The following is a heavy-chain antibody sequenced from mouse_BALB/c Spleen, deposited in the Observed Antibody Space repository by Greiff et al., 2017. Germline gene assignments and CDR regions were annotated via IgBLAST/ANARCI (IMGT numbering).Heavy chain of an antibody. CDR2: INPSNGRT. Sequence: QVQLQQPGAELVKPGASVKLSCKASGYTFTSYWMHWVKQRPGQGLEWIGEINPSNGRTNYNEKFKSKATLTVDKSSSTAYMQLSSLTSEDSAVYYCARWGYDGCSYDYWGQGTTLTVSS. CDR3: ARWGYDGCSYDY. V-gene: IGHV1S81*02. J-gene: IGHJ2*01. CDR1: GYTFTSYW. D-gene: IGHD1-1*01.